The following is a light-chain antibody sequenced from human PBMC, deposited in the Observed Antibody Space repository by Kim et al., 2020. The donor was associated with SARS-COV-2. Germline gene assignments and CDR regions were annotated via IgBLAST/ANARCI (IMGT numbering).Light chain of an antibody. V-gene: IGLV1-47*01. CDR2: KTN. J-gene: IGLJ3*02. CDR1: SSNIGTNY. CDR3: ATWDDSLSAWV. Sequence: QSVLTQPPSASGTPGQRVTISCSGSSSNIGTNYVFWYQQFPGSAPKLRIYKTNQRPSGVPDRFSGSKSGTSAYLAISGLRSEDEADYYCATWDDSLSAWVFGGGTQLTVL.